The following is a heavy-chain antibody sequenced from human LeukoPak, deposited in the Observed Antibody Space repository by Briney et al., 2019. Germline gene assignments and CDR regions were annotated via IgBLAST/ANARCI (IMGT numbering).Heavy chain of an antibody. V-gene: IGHV1-46*01. CDR3: ARDYSSGWPFDY. Sequence: ASVKVSCKASGYTFTSYYMHWVRQAPGQGLEWMGVINPSGGSTSYAQKFQGRVTMTRDTSTSTVYMELSSLRSEDTAVYYCARDYSSGWPFDYWGQGTLVTVSS. CDR1: GYTFTSYY. D-gene: IGHD6-19*01. CDR2: INPSGGST. J-gene: IGHJ4*02.